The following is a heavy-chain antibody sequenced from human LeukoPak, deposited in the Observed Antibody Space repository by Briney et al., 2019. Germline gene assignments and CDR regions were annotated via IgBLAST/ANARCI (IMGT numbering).Heavy chain of an antibody. V-gene: IGHV3-23*01. CDR2: ISGSGGST. CDR3: ARAGHCTNGICYTADFDY. CDR1: GFTFSNYT. D-gene: IGHD2-8*01. Sequence: GGSLRLSCAASGFTFSNYTMNWVRQAPGKGLEWVSSISGSGGSTYYADSVKGRFAISRDNSKNTLYLQMNSLRAEDTAAYYCARAGHCTNGICYTADFDYWGQGTLVTVSS. J-gene: IGHJ4*02.